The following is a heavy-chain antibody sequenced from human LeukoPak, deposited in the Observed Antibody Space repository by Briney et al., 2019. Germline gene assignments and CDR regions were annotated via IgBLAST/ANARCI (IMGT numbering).Heavy chain of an antibody. J-gene: IGHJ4*02. CDR3: ASGYSYDNFDY. D-gene: IGHD5-18*01. CDR1: GGSISSYY. CDR2: IYYSGGT. V-gene: IGHV4-59*01. Sequence: SETLSLTCTVSGGSISSYYWSWIRQPPGKGLEWIGYIYYSGGTNYNPSLKSRVTISVDTSKNQFSLKLSSVTAADTAVYYCASGYSYDNFDYWGQGTLVTVSS.